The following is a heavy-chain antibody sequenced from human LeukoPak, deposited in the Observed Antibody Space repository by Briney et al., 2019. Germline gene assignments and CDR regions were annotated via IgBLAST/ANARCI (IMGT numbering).Heavy chain of an antibody. V-gene: IGHV3-23*01. CDR2: ISGSGGST. Sequence: GGSLRLSCAASGFTFSSYAMSWVRQAPGKGLEWVSAISGSGGSTYYADSVKGRFTISRDNSKNTLYLQMNSLRAEDTAVNYCAKVPSGWDLGWFDPWGQGTLVTVSS. CDR1: GFTFSSYA. D-gene: IGHD6-19*01. J-gene: IGHJ5*02. CDR3: AKVPSGWDLGWFDP.